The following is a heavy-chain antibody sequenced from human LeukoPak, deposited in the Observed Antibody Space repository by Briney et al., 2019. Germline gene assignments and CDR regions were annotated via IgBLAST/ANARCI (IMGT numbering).Heavy chain of an antibody. CDR1: GDSVSGTNW. Sequence: SETLSLTCTVSGDSVSGTNWWSWVRQPPGKGLEWIGEIYHTGSTNYNPSLKSRLTMSVDMSKNQFSLKLSSVTAADTAVYYCARDASSSWDFDYWGQGTLVTVSS. CDR3: ARDASSSWDFDY. D-gene: IGHD6-13*01. V-gene: IGHV4-4*02. J-gene: IGHJ4*02. CDR2: IYHTGST.